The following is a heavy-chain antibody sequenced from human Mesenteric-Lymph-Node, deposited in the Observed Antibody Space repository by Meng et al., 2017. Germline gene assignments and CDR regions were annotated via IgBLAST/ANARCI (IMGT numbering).Heavy chain of an antibody. V-gene: IGHV3-53*01. Sequence: GESLKISCAASGFTVSSNYMSWVRQAPGKGLEWVSVIYSGGSTYYADSMKGRFTISRDNSKNTLYLQMNSLRAEDTAVYYCARVNNWDTTPAFDIWGQGTMVTVSS. J-gene: IGHJ3*02. D-gene: IGHD1-20*01. CDR3: ARVNNWDTTPAFDI. CDR2: IYSGGST. CDR1: GFTVSSNY.